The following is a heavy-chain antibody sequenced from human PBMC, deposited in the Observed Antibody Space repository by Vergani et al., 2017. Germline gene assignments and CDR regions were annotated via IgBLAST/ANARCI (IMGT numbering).Heavy chain of an antibody. V-gene: IGHV3-15*01. CDR1: GFTFSNAW. CDR3: TTDLGYYGSSGYYYVNWAEYCQH. J-gene: IGHJ1*01. D-gene: IGHD3-22*01. CDR2: IKSKTDGGTT. Sequence: EVQLVESGGGLVKPGGSLRLSCAASGFTFSNAWMSWVRQAPGKGLEWVGRIKSKTDGGTTDYAAPVKGRFTISRDDSKNTLYLQMNSLKTEDTAVYYYTTDLGYYGSSGYYYVNWAEYCQHWGQGTLVTVSS.